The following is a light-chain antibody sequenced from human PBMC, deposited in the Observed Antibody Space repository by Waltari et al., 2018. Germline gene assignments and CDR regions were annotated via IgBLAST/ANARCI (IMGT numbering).Light chain of an antibody. CDR3: QRSYSTAYT. Sequence: DIQITQSPSSLYASGGDRVTIPCRASQTISRYLNWYQQEPGKAPKPLIYASSTLQSGVPSRFSGSGSATDFALTISSLQPEDFATYYCQRSYSTAYTFGQGTKLEI. J-gene: IGKJ2*01. CDR1: QTISRY. V-gene: IGKV1-39*01. CDR2: ASS.